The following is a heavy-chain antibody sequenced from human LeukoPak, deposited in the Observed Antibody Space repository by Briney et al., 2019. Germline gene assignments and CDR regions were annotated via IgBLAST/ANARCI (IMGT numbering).Heavy chain of an antibody. D-gene: IGHD5-18*01. V-gene: IGHV1-8*01. J-gene: IGHJ6*02. Sequence: GASVKVSCKASGYTLTSYDINWVRQATGQGLEWMGWMNPNSGNTGYAQKFQGRVTMTRNTSISTAYMELSSLRSEDTAVYYCARDRIKIQPMDVWGQGTTVTVSS. CDR1: GYTLTSYD. CDR3: ARDRIKIQPMDV. CDR2: MNPNSGNT.